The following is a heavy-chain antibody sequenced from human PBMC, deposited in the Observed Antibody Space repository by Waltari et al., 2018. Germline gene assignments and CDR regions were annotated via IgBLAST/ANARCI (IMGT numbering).Heavy chain of an antibody. D-gene: IGHD1-26*01. CDR1: GFTIRTYA. J-gene: IGHJ4*02. V-gene: IGHV3-23*01. CDR3: AKGGISTSGLEDY. Sequence: EVQLLESGGGLVQPGGSLRLSCTVSGFTIRTYAMTWVRQPPGKGLEWVSSLDTTGDTYYADSVKGRFTISRDNSRNTLYLQMSSLRAEDTAVYHCAKGGISTSGLEDYGGQGTLVTVSS. CDR2: LDTTGDT.